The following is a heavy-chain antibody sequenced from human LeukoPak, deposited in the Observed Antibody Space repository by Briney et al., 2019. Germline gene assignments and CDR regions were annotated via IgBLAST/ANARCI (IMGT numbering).Heavy chain of an antibody. CDR2: ISAYNGNT. CDR1: GYTFTSYG. Sequence: ASVKVSCKASGYTFTSYGISWVRQAPGQGLEWMGWISAYNGNTNYAQKLQGRVTMTTDTSTSTAYMELRSLRSDDTAVYYCATPAMVRGVIITSEAGMDVWGQGTTVTVSS. CDR3: ATPAMVRGVIITSEAGMDV. V-gene: IGHV1-18*01. J-gene: IGHJ6*02. D-gene: IGHD3-10*01.